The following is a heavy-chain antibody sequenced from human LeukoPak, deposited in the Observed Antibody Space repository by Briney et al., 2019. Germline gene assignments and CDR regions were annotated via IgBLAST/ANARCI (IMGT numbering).Heavy chain of an antibody. CDR3: ARLSNPYGGFHLDF. Sequence: SETLSLTCTVSGDSIRNYYWSWIRQPPGKGLEWIGYIHYSGRTNYSPSLKRRVTMSVDTSKNQFSLRLTSVTAADTAFYYCARLSNPYGGFHLDFWGQGTLVTVSS. V-gene: IGHV4-59*08. J-gene: IGHJ4*02. CDR2: IHYSGRT. D-gene: IGHD3-10*01. CDR1: GDSIRNYY.